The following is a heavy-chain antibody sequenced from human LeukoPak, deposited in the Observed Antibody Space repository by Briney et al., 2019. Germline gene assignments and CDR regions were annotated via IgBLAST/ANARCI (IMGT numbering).Heavy chain of an antibody. Sequence: QTGGSLRLSCAASGFTFSSYAMSWVRQAPGKGLEWVSDINGSGGSTYYADSVKGRFTISRDNSKNTLYLQMNSLRAEDTAVYYCARDGYSSSFYFDYWGQGTLVTVSS. D-gene: IGHD6-6*01. CDR3: ARDGYSSSFYFDY. J-gene: IGHJ4*02. CDR1: GFTFSSYA. CDR2: INGSGGST. V-gene: IGHV3-23*01.